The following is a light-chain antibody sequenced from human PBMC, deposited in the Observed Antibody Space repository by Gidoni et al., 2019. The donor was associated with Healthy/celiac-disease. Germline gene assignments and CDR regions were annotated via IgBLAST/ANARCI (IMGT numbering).Light chain of an antibody. V-gene: IGLV3-1*01. CDR3: QAWDSSTWV. J-gene: IGLJ3*02. CDR1: KLGDKY. Sequence: SYELTQPPSVSLSPGQTASIPCSGDKLGDKYACWYQQKPGQSPVLVIYQDSKRPSGIPERFSGSNSGNTATLTISGTQAMDEADYYCQAWDSSTWVFGGGTKLTVL. CDR2: QDS.